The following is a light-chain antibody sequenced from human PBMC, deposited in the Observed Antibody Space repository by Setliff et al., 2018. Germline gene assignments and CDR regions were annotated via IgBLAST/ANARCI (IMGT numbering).Light chain of an antibody. Sequence: QSVLTQPASVSGSPGQSITISCTGTSSDVGGYNYVSWYQQHPGKVPKLLIYEVSTRPSGVSNRFSASKSGTTASLTISGLQAENEADYYCASYTTINTYVFGTGTKVTVL. CDR1: SSDVGGYNY. V-gene: IGLV2-14*01. J-gene: IGLJ1*01. CDR2: EVS. CDR3: ASYTTINTYV.